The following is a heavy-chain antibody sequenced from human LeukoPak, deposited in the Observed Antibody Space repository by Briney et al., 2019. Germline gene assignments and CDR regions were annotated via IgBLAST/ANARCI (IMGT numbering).Heavy chain of an antibody. CDR2: IDPSDSYT. Sequence: GESLQISCQGSGYSFTSYWISWVRQMPGKGLEWMGRIDPSDSYTNYSPSFQGHVTISADKSISTAYLQWSSLKASDTAMYYCARRVCSLGWFGPWGQGTLVTVSS. CDR1: GYSFTSYW. CDR3: ARRVCSLGWFGP. D-gene: IGHD6-13*01. J-gene: IGHJ5*02. V-gene: IGHV5-10-1*01.